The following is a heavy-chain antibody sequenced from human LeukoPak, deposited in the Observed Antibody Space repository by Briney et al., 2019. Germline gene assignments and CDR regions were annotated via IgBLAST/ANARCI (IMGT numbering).Heavy chain of an antibody. J-gene: IGHJ4*02. D-gene: IGHD6-13*01. Sequence: PGGSLRLSCAASGFTFSRYSMSWVRQAPGKGLEWLSYITSTSNTIYYADSVKGRFTISRDNTKDSLYLQMNSLRAEDTAVYYCARDRSPIAAAGPAYFFDYWGQGTLVTVSS. CDR3: ARDRSPIAAAGPAYFFDY. CDR2: ITSTSNTI. CDR1: GFTFSRYS. V-gene: IGHV3-48*04.